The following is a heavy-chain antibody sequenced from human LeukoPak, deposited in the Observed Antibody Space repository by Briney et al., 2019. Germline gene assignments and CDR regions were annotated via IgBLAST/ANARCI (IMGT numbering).Heavy chain of an antibody. V-gene: IGHV4-34*01. Sequence: SETLSLTCAVYGGSFSGYYWSWIRQPPGKGLEWIGEINHSGSTNYNPSLKSRVTMSVDTSNNQFSLKLSSVTAADTAVYYCARHDGGGSPSSYYYGMDVWGQGTTVTVSS. CDR3: ARHDGGGSPSSYYYGMDV. D-gene: IGHD2-15*01. J-gene: IGHJ6*02. CDR2: INHSGST. CDR1: GGSFSGYY.